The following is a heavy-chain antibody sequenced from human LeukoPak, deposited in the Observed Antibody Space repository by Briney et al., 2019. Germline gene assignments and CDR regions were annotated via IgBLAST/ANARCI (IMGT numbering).Heavy chain of an antibody. J-gene: IGHJ4*02. CDR3: ARHEPYFWGSYRYPDY. CDR1: GYSFTSYW. D-gene: IGHD3-16*02. V-gene: IGHV5-51*01. CDR2: IYPGDSDT. Sequence: GESLKISCKGSGYSFTSYWIGWVRQMPGKGLEWMGIIYPGDSDTRYSPSFQGQVTITADKSISTAYLQWSSLKASDTAMYYCARHEPYFWGSYRYPDYWGQGTLVTVSS.